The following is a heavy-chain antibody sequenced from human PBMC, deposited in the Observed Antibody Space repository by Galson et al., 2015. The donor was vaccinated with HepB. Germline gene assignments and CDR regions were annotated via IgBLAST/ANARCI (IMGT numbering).Heavy chain of an antibody. J-gene: IGHJ4*02. CDR1: GFSLSTRGVG. Sequence: PALVKPTPTLTLTRTFSGFSLSTRGVGVGWIRQPPGKALEWLALIYWNDDKRYSPSLKTRLTITKDTSKNQVVLTMTNMDPVDIGTYYCAHSRKLGMNFDYWGQGTLVTVSS. CDR2: IYWNDDK. V-gene: IGHV2-5*01. CDR3: AHSRKLGMNFDY. D-gene: IGHD7-27*01.